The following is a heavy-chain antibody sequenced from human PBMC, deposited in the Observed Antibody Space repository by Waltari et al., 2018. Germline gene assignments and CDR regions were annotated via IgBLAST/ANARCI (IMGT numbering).Heavy chain of an antibody. J-gene: IGHJ6*02. D-gene: IGHD5-18*01. CDR3: AREMRYSSNRGYYYYGMDV. CDR2: IIPIFGTA. CDR1: GGTFSSYA. Sequence: QVQLVQSGAEVKKPGSSVKVSCKASGGTFSSYAISWVRQAPGQGLEWMGGIIPIFGTANYAQKCQGRVTITADESTSTAYMELSSLRSEDTAVYYCAREMRYSSNRGYYYYGMDVWGQGTTVTVSS. V-gene: IGHV1-69*12.